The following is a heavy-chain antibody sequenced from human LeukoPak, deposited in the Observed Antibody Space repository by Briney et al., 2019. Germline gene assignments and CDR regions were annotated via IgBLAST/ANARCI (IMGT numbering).Heavy chain of an antibody. Sequence: ASVKVSCKASGYTFTSYYMHWVRQAPGQGLEWMGIINPSGGSTSYAQKFQGRVTMTRDMSTSTVYMELSSLRSGDTAVYYCAMYYYDSSGYYYWGQGTLVTVSS. D-gene: IGHD3-22*01. V-gene: IGHV1-46*01. CDR2: INPSGGST. CDR1: GYTFTSYY. CDR3: AMYYYDSSGYYY. J-gene: IGHJ4*02.